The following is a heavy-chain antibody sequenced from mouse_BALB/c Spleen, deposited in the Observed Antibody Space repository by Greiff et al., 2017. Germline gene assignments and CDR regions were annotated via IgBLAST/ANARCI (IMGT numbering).Heavy chain of an antibody. CDR2: ISSGGGNT. Sequence: EVQLVESGGGLVKPGGSLKLSCAASGFTFSSYTMSWVRQTPEKRLEWVATISSGGGNTYYPDSVKGRFTISRDNAKNNLYLQMSSLRSEDTALYYCARKGYGNYVPFAYWGQGTLVTVSA. CDR3: ARKGYGNYVPFAY. D-gene: IGHD2-10*02. J-gene: IGHJ3*01. CDR1: GFTFSSYT. V-gene: IGHV5-9*03.